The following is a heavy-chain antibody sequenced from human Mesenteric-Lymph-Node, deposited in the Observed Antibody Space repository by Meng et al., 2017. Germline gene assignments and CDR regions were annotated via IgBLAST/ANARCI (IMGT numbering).Heavy chain of an antibody. Sequence: QLQLQAAGPGLVRPSGSPSLTVAVSGGANSISNWWSWVRQPPGKGLQWIGEIYHSESTNYNPSLKSRVTISVDKSTTQFSLKLSSVTAADTAVYYCARFEESGYDYVFDYWGQGTLVTVSS. CDR3: ARFEESGYDYVFDY. D-gene: IGHD5-12*01. CDR2: IYHSEST. V-gene: IGHV4-4*02. J-gene: IGHJ4*02. CDR1: GGANSISNW.